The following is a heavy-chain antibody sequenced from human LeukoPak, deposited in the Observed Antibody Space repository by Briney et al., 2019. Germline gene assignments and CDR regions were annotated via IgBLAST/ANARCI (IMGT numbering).Heavy chain of an antibody. V-gene: IGHV4-4*02. CDR1: GGSISSSNW. D-gene: IGHD6-13*01. CDR3: ARTGIAAAGTIDY. Sequence: SETLSLTCAVSGGSISSSNWWSWVRQPPGKGLEWIGEIYHSGSTNYNPSLKSRVTISVDKSKNQFSLKLSSATAADTAVYYCARTGIAAAGTIDYWGQGTLVTVSS. CDR2: IYHSGST. J-gene: IGHJ4*02.